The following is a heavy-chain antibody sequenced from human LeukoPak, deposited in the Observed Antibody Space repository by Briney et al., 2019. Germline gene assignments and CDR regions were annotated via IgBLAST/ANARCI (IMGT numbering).Heavy chain of an antibody. CDR2: IYPGDSDT. Sequence: GESLKISCKGSGYSFTSYWIGWVRQMPGKGLEWMGIIYPGDSDTRSSPSFQGQVTISADKSISTAYLQWSSLKASDTAMYYCARSAISGWNYKGWFDPWGQGTLVTVSS. CDR1: GYSFTSYW. D-gene: IGHD6-19*01. CDR3: ARSAISGWNYKGWFDP. V-gene: IGHV5-51*01. J-gene: IGHJ5*02.